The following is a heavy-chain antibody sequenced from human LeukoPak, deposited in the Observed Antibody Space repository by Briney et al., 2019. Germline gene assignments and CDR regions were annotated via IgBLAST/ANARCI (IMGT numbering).Heavy chain of an antibody. J-gene: IGHJ4*02. CDR1: GFTFSSYS. V-gene: IGHV3-48*04. D-gene: IGHD1-26*01. CDR3: ASGSFFDY. Sequence: GGSLRLSCAASGFTFSSYSMDWVRQAPGKGLEWVSYISTGSSSIYYADSVKGRFTISRDNAKNSLYLQMNSLRAEDTAVYYCASGSFFDYWGQGTLVTVSS. CDR2: ISTGSSSI.